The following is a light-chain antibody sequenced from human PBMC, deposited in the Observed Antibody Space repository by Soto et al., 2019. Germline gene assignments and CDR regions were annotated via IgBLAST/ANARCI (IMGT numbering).Light chain of an antibody. CDR1: QRISSSH. V-gene: IGKV3-20*01. J-gene: IGKJ1*01. CDR3: HQFSYSPWT. CDR2: GAS. Sequence: EIVLTQSPGTLSLSPGERGTLPCRASQRISSSHLAWYQQKPGQAPRLPIHGASFRATGIPGRFSGGGSATDFTLTIGSLEPEDIAVDYCHQFSYSPWTFGQGAKVEVK.